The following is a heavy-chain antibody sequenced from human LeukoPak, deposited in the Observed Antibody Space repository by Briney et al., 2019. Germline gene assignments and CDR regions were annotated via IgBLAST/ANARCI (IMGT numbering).Heavy chain of an antibody. J-gene: IGHJ4*02. CDR2: ISGSGGST. CDR1: GFTFSSYS. V-gene: IGHV3-23*01. Sequence: GGSLRLSCAASGFTFSSYSMNWVRQAPGKGLEWVSAISGSGGSTYYADSVKGRFTISRDNSKNTLYLQMNSLRAEDTAVYYCAKDYHKLGIGSYFDYWGQGTLVTVSS. D-gene: IGHD7-27*01. CDR3: AKDYHKLGIGSYFDY.